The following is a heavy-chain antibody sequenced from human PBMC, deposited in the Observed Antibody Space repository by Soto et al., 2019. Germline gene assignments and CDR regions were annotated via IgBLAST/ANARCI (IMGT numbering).Heavy chain of an antibody. V-gene: IGHV3-23*01. Sequence: GWSLILSCVASGFTFSSYSMSWVRQAPGKGLEWVSGFRAGGDDGTTYYADSVKGRFTISRDNSKNTLFLQMNSLRAEDTAIYYCAKKVNSGSGSQYFDYFGQGTLVTVS. CDR3: AKKVNSGSGSQYFDY. CDR2: FRAGGDDGTT. CDR1: GFTFSSYS. J-gene: IGHJ4*02. D-gene: IGHD3-10*01.